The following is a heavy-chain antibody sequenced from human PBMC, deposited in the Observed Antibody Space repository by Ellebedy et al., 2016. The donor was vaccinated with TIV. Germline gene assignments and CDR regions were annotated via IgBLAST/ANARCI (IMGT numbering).Heavy chain of an antibody. CDR1: GYTFTSYD. Sequence: GGSLRLSCKASGYTFTSYDINWVRQATGQGLEWMGWMNPNSGNTGYAQKFQGRVTMTRNTSISTAYMELSYLRSEDTAVYYCARDRLTYGYYYMDVWGKGTTVTVSS. D-gene: IGHD2-21*02. CDR2: MNPNSGNT. J-gene: IGHJ6*03. V-gene: IGHV1-8*01. CDR3: ARDRLTYGYYYMDV.